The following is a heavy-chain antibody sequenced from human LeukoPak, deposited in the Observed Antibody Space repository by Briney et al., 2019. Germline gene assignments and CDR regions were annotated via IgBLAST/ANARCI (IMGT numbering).Heavy chain of an antibody. J-gene: IGHJ4*02. CDR1: GGSISTYY. V-gene: IGHV4-4*07. D-gene: IGHD3-16*01. CDR3: ARESTLGYDY. Sequence: SETLSLTCTVSGGSISTYYWSWIRQPAGKGLEWIGRIYTNGVTTYNPSLKSRITMSVDTSKNQFSLRLSSVTAADTAVYYCARESTLGYDYWGQGTLVTVSS. CDR2: IYTNGVT.